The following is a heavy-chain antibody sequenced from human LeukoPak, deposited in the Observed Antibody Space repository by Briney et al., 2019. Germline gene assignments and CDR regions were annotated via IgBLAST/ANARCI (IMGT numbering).Heavy chain of an antibody. Sequence: PGGSLRLSCAASGFTFSSYSMNWVRQAPGKGLEWVSSISSSSSYIYYADSVKGRFTISRDNAKNSLYLQMNSLRAEDTAVYYCARGEGIAAAGTYYWGQGTLVTVSS. CDR2: ISSSSSYI. V-gene: IGHV3-21*01. J-gene: IGHJ4*02. CDR1: GFTFSSYS. D-gene: IGHD6-13*01. CDR3: ARGEGIAAAGTYY.